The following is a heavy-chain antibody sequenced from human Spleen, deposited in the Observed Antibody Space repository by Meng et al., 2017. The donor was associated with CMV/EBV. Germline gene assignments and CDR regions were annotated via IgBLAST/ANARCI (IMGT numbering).Heavy chain of an antibody. V-gene: IGHV1-2*02. CDR2: INPNSGGT. CDR1: AYTFIGYY. J-gene: IGHJ4*02. D-gene: IGHD4-23*01. Sequence: CEASAYTFIGYYMNWVRQAPGQGLEWMGWINPNSGGTNYAQKFQGRVTMTRGTSISAAYMELNGLRSDDTAVYYCAREGDGGNSFPDYWGQGTLVTVSS. CDR3: AREGDGGNSFPDY.